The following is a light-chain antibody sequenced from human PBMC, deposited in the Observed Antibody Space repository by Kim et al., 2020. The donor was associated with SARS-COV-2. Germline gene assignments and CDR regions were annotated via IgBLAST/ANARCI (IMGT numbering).Light chain of an antibody. CDR3: TSYGGRHNLV. J-gene: IGLJ3*02. CDR2: EAI. CDR1: TCVVGVYNS. Sequence: SVALSCSVTTCVVGVYNSVSWYRQHPGKPPKLMLYEAIKRPSGVPGRFSGSKSGSTASLAVSGLQAEDEADYYCTSYGGRHNLVFGGGTQLTVL. V-gene: IGLV2-8*01.